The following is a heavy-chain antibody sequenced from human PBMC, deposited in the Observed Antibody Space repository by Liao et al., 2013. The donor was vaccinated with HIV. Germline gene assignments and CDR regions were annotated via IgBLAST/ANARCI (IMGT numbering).Heavy chain of an antibody. J-gene: IGHJ4*02. CDR1: GGSISSYY. CDR3: ARERGFYDY. D-gene: IGHD3-10*01. CDR2: ISTTGSA. Sequence: QVQLQESGPGLVKPSETLSLTCTVSGGSISSYYWGWIRQPAGKGLEWIGRISTTGSATYNPSLKSRVTMSLDSFKNQFSLNLNSVTAADTAVYYCARERGFYDYWGQGTLVTVSS. V-gene: IGHV4-4*07.